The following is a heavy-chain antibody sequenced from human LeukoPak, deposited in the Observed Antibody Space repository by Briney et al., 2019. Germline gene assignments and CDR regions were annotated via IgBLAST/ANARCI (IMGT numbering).Heavy chain of an antibody. CDR3: ARAHCSGGSCYYFDY. Sequence: GGSLRLSCVAYGFIFSNYWMSWVRQAPGKGLEWVANINHDGGDKNYVDSVKGRFTISRDNAKSSLYLQMDSLRVEDTAVYYCARAHCSGGSCYYFDYWGQGTLVTVSS. D-gene: IGHD2-15*01. V-gene: IGHV3-7*02. CDR1: GFIFSNYW. CDR2: INHDGGDK. J-gene: IGHJ4*02.